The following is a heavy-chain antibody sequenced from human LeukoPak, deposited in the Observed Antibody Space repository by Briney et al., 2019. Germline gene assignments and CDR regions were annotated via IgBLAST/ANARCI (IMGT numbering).Heavy chain of an antibody. Sequence: GGSLRLSCAASGFTFSSYGMHWVRQAPGKGLEWVAVISYDGSNKYYADSVRGRFTISRDNSKNTLYLQMNSLRAEDTAVYYCAKDWQTRLQIQHWGQGTLVTVSS. CDR3: AKDWQTRLQIQH. CDR1: GFTFSSYG. CDR2: ISYDGSNK. J-gene: IGHJ1*01. V-gene: IGHV3-30*18. D-gene: IGHD2-15*01.